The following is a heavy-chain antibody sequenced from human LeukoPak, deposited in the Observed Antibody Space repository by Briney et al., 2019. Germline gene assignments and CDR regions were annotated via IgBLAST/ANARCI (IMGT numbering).Heavy chain of an antibody. CDR3: ARVTGTIFDY. D-gene: IGHD1-7*01. CDR1: GGXINSYY. CDR2: ISYSGRT. Sequence: SETLSLTCSVSGGXINSYYWSWIRQPPGKGLEWIGYISYSGRTSYNPSLKSRVTISVDTSKNHFSLKLSSVTAADTAVYYCARVTGTIFDYWGQGTLVTVSS. J-gene: IGHJ4*02. V-gene: IGHV4-59*01.